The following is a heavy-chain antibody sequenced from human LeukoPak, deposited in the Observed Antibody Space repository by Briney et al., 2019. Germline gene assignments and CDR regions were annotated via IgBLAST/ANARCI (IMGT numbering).Heavy chain of an antibody. CDR3: AIVSGSSWYGGRYYYGMDV. CDR2: MNPNSGNT. Sequence: GASVKVSCKASGYTFTSYDINGVRQATGQGLEWMGWMNPNSGNTGYAQKFQGRVTMTRNTSISTAYMELSSLRSEDTAVYYCAIVSGSSWYGGRYYYGMDVWGQGTTVTVSS. V-gene: IGHV1-8*01. D-gene: IGHD6-13*01. CDR1: GYTFTSYD. J-gene: IGHJ6*02.